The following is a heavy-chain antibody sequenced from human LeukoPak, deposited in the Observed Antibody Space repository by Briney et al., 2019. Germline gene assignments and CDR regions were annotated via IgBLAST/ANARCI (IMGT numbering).Heavy chain of an antibody. V-gene: IGHV4-59*08. CDR2: IFHSRTT. D-gene: IGHD2/OR15-2a*01. J-gene: IGHJ6*03. Sequence: SETLSLTCDVSGYSISSDYWSWIRQSPGKELVWMSFIFHSRTTTYKHSLHSRVTISVDTSKYKYYLKLTSVTAADTAVYYCARARPQDHGTTYMDVWGKGTTVTVSS. CDR3: ARARPQDHGTTYMDV. CDR1: GYSISSDY.